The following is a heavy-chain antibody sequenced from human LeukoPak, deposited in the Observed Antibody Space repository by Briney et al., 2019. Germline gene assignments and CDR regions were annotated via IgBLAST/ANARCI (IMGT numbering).Heavy chain of an antibody. CDR1: GYTFNRYG. CDR2: ISAYNGNT. Sequence: GASVKVSCKASGYTFNRYGISWVRQAPGQGLEWMGWISAYNGNTNYAQKLQGRVTMTTDTSTSTAYMELSSLRSDDTAVYYCARASGYKSPREGEDDSFDYWGQGTLVTVSS. J-gene: IGHJ4*02. V-gene: IGHV1-18*01. D-gene: IGHD5-24*01. CDR3: ARASGYKSPREGEDDSFDY.